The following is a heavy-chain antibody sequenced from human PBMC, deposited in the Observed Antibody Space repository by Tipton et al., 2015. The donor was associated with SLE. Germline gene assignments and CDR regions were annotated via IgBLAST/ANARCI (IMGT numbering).Heavy chain of an antibody. J-gene: IGHJ4*02. Sequence: LRLSCTVSGGSISSSSYYWGWIRQPPGKGLEWIGSIYYSGSTYYNPSLKSRVTISVDTSKNQFSLKLSSVTAADTAVYYCAVGGYYFDYWGQGTLVTVSS. CDR1: GGSISSSSYY. CDR2: IYYSGST. CDR3: AVGGYYFDY. V-gene: IGHV4-39*07.